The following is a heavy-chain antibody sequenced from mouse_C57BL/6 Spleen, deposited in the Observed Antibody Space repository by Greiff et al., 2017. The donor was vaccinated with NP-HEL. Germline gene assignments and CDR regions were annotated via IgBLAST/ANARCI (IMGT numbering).Heavy chain of an antibody. CDR2: IDPSDSYT. V-gene: IGHV1-69*01. CDR1: GYTFTSCW. Sequence: VQLQQPGAELVMPGASVKLSCKASGYTFTSCWMHWVKQRPGQGLEWIGEIDPSDSYTNYNQKFKGKSTLTVDKSSSTAYMQLSSLTSEDSAVYYCARGDYGGFDYWGQGTTLTVSS. D-gene: IGHD2-4*01. J-gene: IGHJ2*01. CDR3: ARGDYGGFDY.